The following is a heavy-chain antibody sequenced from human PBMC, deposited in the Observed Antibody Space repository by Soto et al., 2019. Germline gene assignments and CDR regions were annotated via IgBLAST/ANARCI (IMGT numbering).Heavy chain of an antibody. D-gene: IGHD2-2*01. CDR1: GYTFTSYG. Sequence: ASVKVSCKASGYTFTSYGISWVRQAPGQGLEWMGWISAYNGNTNYAQKLQGRVTMTTDTSTSTAYMELRSLRSDDTAVYYCARAPNIVVVPAATLRANAFDIWGQGTMVTVSS. CDR3: ARAPNIVVVPAATLRANAFDI. CDR2: ISAYNGNT. J-gene: IGHJ3*02. V-gene: IGHV1-18*01.